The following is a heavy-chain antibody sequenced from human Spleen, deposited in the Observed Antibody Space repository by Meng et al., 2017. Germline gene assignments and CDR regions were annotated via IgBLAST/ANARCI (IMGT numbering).Heavy chain of an antibody. J-gene: IGHJ6*02. Sequence: GGSLRLSCAASGFTFSSYWMHWVRQSPGKGLMWVSRISTDGTSTSYADSVEGRFSISRDNAKNSLYLQMNSLRAEDTAVYYCARDHDSSGYYYYYYGMDVWGQGTTVTVSS. CDR1: GFTFSSYW. CDR2: ISTDGTST. V-gene: IGHV3-74*01. D-gene: IGHD3-22*01. CDR3: ARDHDSSGYYYYYYGMDV.